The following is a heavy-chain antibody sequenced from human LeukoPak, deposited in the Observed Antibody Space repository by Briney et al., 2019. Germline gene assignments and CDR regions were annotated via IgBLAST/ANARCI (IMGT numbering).Heavy chain of an antibody. CDR2: MNPNSGNT. CDR1: GYTFTSYD. V-gene: IGHV1-8*01. Sequence: ASVKVSCKASGYTFTSYDINWVRQATGQGLEWMGWMNPNSGNTGYAQKFQGRVTMTRNTSISTAYMGLSSLRSEDTAVYYCARRYPYDFWSGFRPWYMDVWGKGTTVTVSS. CDR3: ARRYPYDFWSGFRPWYMDV. D-gene: IGHD3-3*01. J-gene: IGHJ6*03.